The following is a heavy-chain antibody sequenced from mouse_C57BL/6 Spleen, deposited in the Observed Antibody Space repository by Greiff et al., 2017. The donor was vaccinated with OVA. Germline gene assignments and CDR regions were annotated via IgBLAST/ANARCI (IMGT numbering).Heavy chain of an antibody. CDR2: IRSKSNNYAT. CDR3: VSPLLQNFDV. D-gene: IGHD1-1*01. V-gene: IGHV10-1*01. CDR1: GFSFNTYA. Sequence: GGGLVQPKGSLKLSCAASGFSFNTYAMNWVRPAPGKGLEWVARIRSKSNNYATYYADSVKDRFTISRDDSESMLYLQMNNLKTEDTAMYYCVSPLLQNFDVWGTGTTVTVSS. J-gene: IGHJ1*03.